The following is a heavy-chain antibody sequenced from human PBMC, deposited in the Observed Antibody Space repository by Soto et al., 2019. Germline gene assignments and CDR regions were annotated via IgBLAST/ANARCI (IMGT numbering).Heavy chain of an antibody. J-gene: IGHJ4*02. CDR1: GGSISSYY. CDR3: ARSGGGYLAS. Sequence: PSETLSLTCTVSGGSISSYYWSWIRQPPGKGLEWIGYIYYSGSTNYNPSLKSRVTISVDTSKNQFSLKLSSVTAADPAVYYCARSGGGYLASWGQGTLVTVSS. CDR2: IYYSGST. V-gene: IGHV4-59*01. D-gene: IGHD3-16*01.